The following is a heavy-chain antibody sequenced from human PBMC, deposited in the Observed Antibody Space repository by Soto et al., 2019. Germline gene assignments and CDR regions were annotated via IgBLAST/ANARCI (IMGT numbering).Heavy chain of an antibody. CDR1: GFTFSSYA. V-gene: IGHV3-23*01. D-gene: IGHD3-22*01. CDR2: ISGSGGGT. CDR3: AKASGYYDSSGYYPYYYYGMDV. J-gene: IGHJ6*02. Sequence: GGSLRLSCAASGFTFSSYAMSWVRQAPGKGLEWVSAISGSGGGTYYADSVKGRFTISRDNSKNTLYLQMNSLRAEDTAVYYCAKASGYYDSSGYYPYYYYGMDVWGQGTTVTVSS.